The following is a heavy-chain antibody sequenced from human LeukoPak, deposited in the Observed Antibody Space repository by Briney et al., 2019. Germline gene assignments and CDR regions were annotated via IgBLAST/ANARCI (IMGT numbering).Heavy chain of an antibody. CDR1: GFTFSSYA. J-gene: IGHJ6*03. CDR2: ISGSGGST. V-gene: IGHV3-23*01. CDR3: AKLASGQLWSYYYYYMDV. D-gene: IGHD5-18*01. Sequence: GGSLRLSCAASGFTFSSYAMTWVSQAPGKGLEWVSAISGSGGSTYYADSVKGRFTISRDNSKNTLYLQMNSLRAEDTAVYYCAKLASGQLWSYYYYYMDVWGKGTTVTVSS.